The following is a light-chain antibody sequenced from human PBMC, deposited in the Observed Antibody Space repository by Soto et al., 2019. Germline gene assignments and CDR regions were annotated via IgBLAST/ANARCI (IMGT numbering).Light chain of an antibody. CDR3: QQSYSTPRT. CDR1: QSISIY. V-gene: IGKV1-39*01. CDR2: AAS. J-gene: IGKJ2*01. Sequence: DIQMTQSPSSLSASVGDRVTITCRASQSISIYLNWYQQKPGKAPKLLIYAASSLQSGVPSRFSGSGYGTDFTLTISSLQPAEFATYYCQQSYSTPRTFGQGNKLEIK.